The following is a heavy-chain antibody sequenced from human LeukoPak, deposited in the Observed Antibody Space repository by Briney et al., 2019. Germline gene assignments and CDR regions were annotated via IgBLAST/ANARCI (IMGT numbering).Heavy chain of an antibody. D-gene: IGHD6-19*01. J-gene: IGHJ3*02. CDR3: AKGPRQWLVHDGFDI. CDR2: ISYDGSNK. V-gene: IGHV3-30*18. Sequence: PGGSLRLSCAASGFTFSSHGIHWVRQAPGKGLEWVAVISYDGSNKYYVDSVKGRFTISRDNSKNTLYLQMNSLRAEDTALYYCAKGPRQWLVHDGFDIWGQGTMVTVSS. CDR1: GFTFSSHG.